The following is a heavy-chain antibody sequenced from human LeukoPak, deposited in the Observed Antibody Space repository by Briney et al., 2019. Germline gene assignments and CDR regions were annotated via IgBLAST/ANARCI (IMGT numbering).Heavy chain of an antibody. CDR1: GGSITTYS. D-gene: IGHD2-15*01. J-gene: IGHJ4*02. Sequence: SETLSLTCTVSGGSITTYSWSWIRQPAGKGLELIGRIYASGSTTYNPSLKSRVTMSVDTSKNQFSVRLTSVAAADTAVYYCARAAYRSGASCYFDYWGQGTLVTVSS. CDR2: IYASGST. V-gene: IGHV4-4*07. CDR3: ARAAYRSGASCYFDY.